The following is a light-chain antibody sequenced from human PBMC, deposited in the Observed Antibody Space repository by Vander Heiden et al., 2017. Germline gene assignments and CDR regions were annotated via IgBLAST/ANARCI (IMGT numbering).Light chain of an antibody. Sequence: DIQMSKFPASLSASVRDRVTITCQASQDISHFLNWYQQKPGKAPKLLIYDASNLETGVPSRFSGSGSGTHFTFSINSLQPEDFAIYYCQQSDSLPYSFGRGTKLDIK. CDR2: DAS. CDR3: QQSDSLPYS. J-gene: IGKJ2*01. V-gene: IGKV1-33*01. CDR1: QDISHF.